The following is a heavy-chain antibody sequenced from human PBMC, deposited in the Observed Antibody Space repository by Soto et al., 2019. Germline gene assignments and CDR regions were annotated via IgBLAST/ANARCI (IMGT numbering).Heavy chain of an antibody. CDR1: GFTFSSYA. J-gene: IGHJ6*03. CDR3: ARGRSTIFGVVITAESRYMDV. Sequence: EVQLVESGGGLVQPGGSLRLSCAASGFTFSSYAMHWVRQAPGTGLEYVSAISSNGGSPYYANSVKGRFTISRDNSKNTLYLHMGSLRAEDMDVYYCARGRSTIFGVVITAESRYMDVWGKGTTVTVSS. D-gene: IGHD3-3*01. CDR2: ISSNGGSP. V-gene: IGHV3-64*01.